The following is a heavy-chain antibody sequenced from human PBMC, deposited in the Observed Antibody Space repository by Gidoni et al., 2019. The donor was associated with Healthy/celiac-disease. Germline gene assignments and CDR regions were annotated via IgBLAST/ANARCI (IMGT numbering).Heavy chain of an antibody. J-gene: IGHJ4*02. CDR3: ARGKIAQSGSGSYPPSSFDY. V-gene: IGHV3-48*04. CDR2: ISSSSSTI. D-gene: IGHD3-10*01. Sequence: EVQLVESGGGLVQPGGSLRLSCAASGFTFSSYSMNWVRQAPGKGLEWVSYISSSSSTIYYADSVKGRFTISRDNAKNSLYLQMNSLRAEDTAVYYCARGKIAQSGSGSYPPSSFDYWGQGTLVTVSS. CDR1: GFTFSSYS.